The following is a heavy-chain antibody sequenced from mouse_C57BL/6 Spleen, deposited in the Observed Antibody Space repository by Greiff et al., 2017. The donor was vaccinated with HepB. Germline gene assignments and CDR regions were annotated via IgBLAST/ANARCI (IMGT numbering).Heavy chain of an antibody. CDR2: IDPETGGT. CDR3: TRRNDYDGVYFDY. V-gene: IGHV1-15*01. CDR1: GYTFTDYE. J-gene: IGHJ2*01. D-gene: IGHD2-4*01. Sequence: VQLQQSGAELVRPGASVTLSCKASGYTFTDYEMHWVKQTPVHGLEWIGAIDPETGGTAYNQKFKGKAILTADKSSSTAYMALRSLPSEDSAVYYCTRRNDYDGVYFDYWGQGTTLTVSS.